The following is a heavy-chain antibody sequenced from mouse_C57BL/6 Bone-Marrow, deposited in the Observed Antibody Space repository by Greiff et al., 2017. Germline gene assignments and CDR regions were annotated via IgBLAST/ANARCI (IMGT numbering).Heavy chain of an antibody. D-gene: IGHD2-5*01. Sequence: QVQLQQPGAELVKPGASVKMSCKASGYTFTSYWITWVKQRPGQGLEWIGDIYPGSGNTNYNEKFKSKATLTVDTSSSTAYMQRSSLTSEDSAVDYLAAHYSNSAWFADWGQGTLVTVSA. V-gene: IGHV1-55*01. CDR1: GYTFTSYW. CDR3: AAHYSNSAWFAD. J-gene: IGHJ3*01. CDR2: IYPGSGNT.